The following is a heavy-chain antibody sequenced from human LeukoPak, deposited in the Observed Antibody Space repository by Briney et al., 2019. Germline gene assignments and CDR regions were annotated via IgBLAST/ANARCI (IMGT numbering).Heavy chain of an antibody. J-gene: IGHJ4*02. CDR2: INHSGST. Sequence: SETLSLTCAVYGGSFSGYYWSWIRQPPGKGLEWMGEINHSGSTNYNPSLKSRVTISVDTSKNQFSLKLSSVTAADTAVYYCARGWFGELLHWGQGTLVTVPS. CDR1: GGSFSGYY. D-gene: IGHD3-10*01. CDR3: ARGWFGELLH. V-gene: IGHV4-34*01.